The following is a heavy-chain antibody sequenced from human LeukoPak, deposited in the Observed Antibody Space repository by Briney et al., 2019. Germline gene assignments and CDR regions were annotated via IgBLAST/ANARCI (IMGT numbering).Heavy chain of an antibody. D-gene: IGHD3-22*01. V-gene: IGHV4-4*02. J-gene: IGHJ4*02. CDR3: ARNYYDSSGNYYDDY. CDR2: IYHSGST. CDR1: GGSISSSNW. Sequence: PSETLSLTCAVSGGSISSSNWWSWVRQPPGKGLEWIGEIYHSGSTNYNPSLKSRVTISVDKSKNQFSLKLSSVTAADTAVYYCARNYYDSSGNYYDDYWGQGTLATVSS.